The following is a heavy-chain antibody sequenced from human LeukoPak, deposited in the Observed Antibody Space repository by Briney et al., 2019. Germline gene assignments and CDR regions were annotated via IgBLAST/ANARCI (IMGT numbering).Heavy chain of an antibody. CDR2: ISSSSSYI. CDR1: GFTFSSYS. Sequence: PGGSLRLSCAASGFTFSSYSMNWVRQAPGKGLEWVSSISSSSSYIYYADSVKGRFTISRDNSKNTLYLQMNSLRAEDTAVYYCAKAPIVVVPAAILWFDPWGQGTLVTVSS. CDR3: AKAPIVVVPAAILWFDP. D-gene: IGHD2-2*01. J-gene: IGHJ5*02. V-gene: IGHV3-21*01.